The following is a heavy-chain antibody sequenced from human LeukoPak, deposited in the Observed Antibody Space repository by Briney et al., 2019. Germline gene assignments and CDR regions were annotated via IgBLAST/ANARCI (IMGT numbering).Heavy chain of an antibody. CDR3: ARPRAAVGATPSFDY. J-gene: IGHJ4*02. CDR2: INPSGGST. CDR1: GYTFTSYY. D-gene: IGHD1-26*01. V-gene: IGHV1-46*01. Sequence: ASVKVSCKASGYTFTSYYMHWVRQAPGQGLEWMGIINPSGGSTSYAQKFQGRVTITADESTSTAYMELSSLRSEDTAVYYCARPRAAVGATPSFDYWGQGTLVTVSS.